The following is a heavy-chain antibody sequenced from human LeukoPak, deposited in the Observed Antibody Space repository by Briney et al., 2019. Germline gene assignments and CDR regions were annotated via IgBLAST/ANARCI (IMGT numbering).Heavy chain of an antibody. J-gene: IGHJ3*01. V-gene: IGHV3-23*01. CDR2: ISSSGDSA. CDR3: VKDPYSSGWYGGNAFDL. D-gene: IGHD6-19*01. CDR1: GFTFSDYW. Sequence: GGSLRLSCVASGFTFSDYWMSWVRQAPGKRLEWVSAISSSGDSAYYADPVKGRFTISRDNSKKTLYLQMNSLRVEDTAVYHCVKDPYSSGWYGGNAFDLWGQGTMVTVSS.